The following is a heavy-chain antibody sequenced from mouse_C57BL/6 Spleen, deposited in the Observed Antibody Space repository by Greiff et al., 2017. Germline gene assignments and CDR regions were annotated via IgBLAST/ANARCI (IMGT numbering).Heavy chain of an antibody. D-gene: IGHD2-3*01. J-gene: IGHJ4*01. Sequence: VQLQQPGTELVKPGASVKLSCKASGYTFTSYWMHWVKQRPGQGLEWIGNINPSNGGPNYNETFKSKATLHVAKSSSPAYMQLSSLTSEDSAVYYGARERGGGYYFYYAMDYWGQGTSVTVSS. CDR1: GYTFTSYW. CDR2: INPSNGGP. CDR3: ARERGGGYYFYYAMDY. V-gene: IGHV1-53*01.